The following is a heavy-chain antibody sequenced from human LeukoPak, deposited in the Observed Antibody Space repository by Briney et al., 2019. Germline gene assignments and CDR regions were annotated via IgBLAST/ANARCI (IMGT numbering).Heavy chain of an antibody. CDR1: GGSFSGYC. V-gene: IGHV4-34*01. Sequence: SETLSLTCAVYGGSFSGYCWSWIRQPPGKRLEWIGEINHSGSTNYNPSLKSRVTMSVDTSRNQFSLKVRSLTAADTAVYYCARAKTLSSLFDYWSQGTLVTVSS. CDR3: ARAKTLSSLFDY. J-gene: IGHJ4*02. CDR2: INHSGST.